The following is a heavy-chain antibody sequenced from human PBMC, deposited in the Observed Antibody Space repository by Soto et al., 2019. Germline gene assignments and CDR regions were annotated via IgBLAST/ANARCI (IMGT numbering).Heavy chain of an antibody. Sequence: QVQLVESGGGVVQPGRSLRLSCAASGFTFNTYGMHWVRQAPGRGLEWVAVIWYDGSIKYYADSVEGRFTISRDNSKNTLYLQMSSLRAEDTAVYYCARIDCTGGSCRPYAYYDMDVWGQGTTVTVSS. CDR1: GFTFNTYG. J-gene: IGHJ6*02. CDR2: IWYDGSIK. CDR3: ARIDCTGGSCRPYAYYDMDV. V-gene: IGHV3-33*01. D-gene: IGHD2-15*01.